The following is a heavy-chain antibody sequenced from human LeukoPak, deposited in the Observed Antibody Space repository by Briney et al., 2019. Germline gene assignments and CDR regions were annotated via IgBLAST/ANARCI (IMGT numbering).Heavy chain of an antibody. V-gene: IGHV1-2*02. Sequence: GASVKVSCKSSGYTFTGYYMHWVRQAPGQGLELMGWINPNSGGTNYAQKFQGRVTMTRDTSISTAYMELSRLRSDDPAVYYCARGGYYDILTGYYPFDYWGQGTLVTVSS. CDR2: INPNSGGT. D-gene: IGHD3-9*01. CDR3: ARGGYYDILTGYYPFDY. CDR1: GYTFTGYY. J-gene: IGHJ4*02.